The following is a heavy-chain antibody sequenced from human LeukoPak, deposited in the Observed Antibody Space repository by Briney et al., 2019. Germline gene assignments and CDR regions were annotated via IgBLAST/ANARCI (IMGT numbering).Heavy chain of an antibody. J-gene: IGHJ6*03. CDR1: GGSISSSSYY. CDR2: IYYSAST. V-gene: IGHV4-39*01. D-gene: IGHD5-18*01. Sequence: PSETLSLTCTVSGGSISSSSYYWGWIRQPPGKGLDWIGSIYYSASTYYNPSLKSRVTISVDTSKNQFSLKLSSVTAADTAVYYCARHVSGYSYGYAPILYCMDVWGKGTTVTISS. CDR3: ARHVSGYSYGYAPILYCMDV.